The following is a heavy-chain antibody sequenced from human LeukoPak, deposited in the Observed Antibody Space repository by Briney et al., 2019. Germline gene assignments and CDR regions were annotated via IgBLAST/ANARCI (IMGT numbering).Heavy chain of an antibody. CDR3: AGGGLVWLGDY. J-gene: IGHJ4*02. CDR2: IYYSGST. Sequence: SETLSLTCTVSGGSISSYYWSWIRQPPGKGLEWIGYIYYSGSTNCNPSLKSRVTISVDTSKNQFSLKLSSVTAADTAVYYCAGGGLVWLGDYWGQGTLVTVSS. V-gene: IGHV4-59*01. CDR1: GGSISSYY. D-gene: IGHD6-19*01.